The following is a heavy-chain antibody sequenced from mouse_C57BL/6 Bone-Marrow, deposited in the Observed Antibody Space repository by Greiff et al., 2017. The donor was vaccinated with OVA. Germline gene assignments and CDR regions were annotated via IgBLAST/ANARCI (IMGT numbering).Heavy chain of an antibody. V-gene: IGHV14-4*01. CDR2: IDPENGDT. J-gene: IGHJ4*01. CDR3: TATAQANYYAMDY. CDR1: GFNIKDDY. D-gene: IGHD3-2*02. Sequence: VHVKQSGAELVRPGASVKLSCTASGFNIKDDYMHWVKQRPEQGLEWIGWIDPENGDTEYASKFQGKATITADTSSNTDYLQLSSLTSEDTAVYYCTATAQANYYAMDYWGQGTSVTVSS.